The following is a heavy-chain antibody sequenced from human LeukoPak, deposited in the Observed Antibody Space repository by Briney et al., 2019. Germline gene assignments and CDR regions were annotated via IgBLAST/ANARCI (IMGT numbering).Heavy chain of an antibody. D-gene: IGHD3-16*01. CDR1: GFTFSGSA. CDR3: AKDRDPLQGGEY. J-gene: IGHJ4*02. V-gene: IGHV3-23*01. CDR2: ISGSGGST. Sequence: GGSLRLSCAASGFTFSGSAMHWVRQAPGKGLEWVSAISGSGGSTYYADSVKGRFTISRDNSKNTLYLQMNSLRAEDTAVYYCAKDRDPLQGGEYWGQGTLVTVSS.